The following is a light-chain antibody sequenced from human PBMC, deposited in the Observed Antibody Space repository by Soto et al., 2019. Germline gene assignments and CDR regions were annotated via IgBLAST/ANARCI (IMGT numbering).Light chain of an antibody. J-gene: IGKJ1*01. Sequence: ENVLTQSPGTLSLSPGERATLSCRASQSVSTPYLAWYQQKPGQAPRLLIYSTSTRASGIPDRFSGSGSGTDFTLAISRLESDDFAVYYCRQYGSSLWPFGQGTKVEIK. CDR3: RQYGSSLWP. V-gene: IGKV3-20*01. CDR2: STS. CDR1: QSVSTPY.